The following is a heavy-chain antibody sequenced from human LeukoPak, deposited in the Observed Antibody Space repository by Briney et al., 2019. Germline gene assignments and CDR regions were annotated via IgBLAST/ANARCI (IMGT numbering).Heavy chain of an antibody. CDR2: IYHSGST. CDR1: GYSISSGYY. D-gene: IGHD3-22*01. V-gene: IGHV4-38-2*01. Sequence: SETLSLTCAVSGYSISSGYYWGWIRQPPGKGLEWIGSIYHSGSTYYNPSLKSRVTISVDTSKNQFSLKLSSVTAADTAVYYCARGGDSSGYYPVDYWGQGTLVTVSS. J-gene: IGHJ4*02. CDR3: ARGGDSSGYYPVDY.